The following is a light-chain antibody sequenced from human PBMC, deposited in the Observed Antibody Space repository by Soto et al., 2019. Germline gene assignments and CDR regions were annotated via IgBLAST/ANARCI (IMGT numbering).Light chain of an antibody. V-gene: IGKV1-9*01. Sequence: DIQLTQSPSLLSASVGDRVTITCRASHDISTYLAWYQQKPGKAPKLMIYEASTLQRWVPSRFSGSGSGTEFTLTISGLLPEDFATYHCQQINTLPFTFGQGTRLDTK. J-gene: IGKJ5*01. CDR3: QQINTLPFT. CDR1: HDISTY. CDR2: EAS.